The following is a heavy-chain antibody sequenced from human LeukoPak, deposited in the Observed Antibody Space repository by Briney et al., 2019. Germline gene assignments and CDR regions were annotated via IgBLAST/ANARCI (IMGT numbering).Heavy chain of an antibody. D-gene: IGHD1-20*01. CDR3: ARESITGHRDFDY. CDR1: GFTFGSYS. J-gene: IGHJ4*02. V-gene: IGHV3-48*01. CDR2: ISSGSRTI. Sequence: GGSLRLSCSASGFTFGSYSMNWVRQAPGKGLEWISYISSGSRTIYYADSVEGRFTGSRDNAKNSLYLQMRSRRAEDTAVYYCARESITGHRDFDYWGQGTLVTVSS.